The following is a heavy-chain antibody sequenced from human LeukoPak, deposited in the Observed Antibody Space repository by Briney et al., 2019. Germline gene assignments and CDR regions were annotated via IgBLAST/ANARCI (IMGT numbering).Heavy chain of an antibody. CDR3: ARMSVIGPSQFDF. CDR1: GGTFSTHT. J-gene: IGHJ4*02. V-gene: IGHV1-69*05. CDR2: IIPMFGA. Sequence: ASVKVSCRAPGGTFSTHTVSWVRQAPGQGLEWMGGIIPMFGANYAQNFRGRVTITTDESTSTAYMELSSLRSEDTAVYCCARMSVIGPSQFDFWGQGTLVTVSS. D-gene: IGHD2-21*01.